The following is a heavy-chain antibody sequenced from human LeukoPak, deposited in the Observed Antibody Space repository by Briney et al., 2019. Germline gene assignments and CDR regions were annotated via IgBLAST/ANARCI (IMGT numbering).Heavy chain of an antibody. V-gene: IGHV4-59*08. J-gene: IGHJ4*02. CDR2: IYYSGST. D-gene: IGHD5-18*01. CDR1: GGSIGSYC. CDR3: ARLLIVDTAMVGSHYFDY. Sequence: SETLSLTCTVSGGSIGSYCWSWIRQPPGKGLEWIGYIYYSGSTNYNPSLKSRVTISVDTSKNQFSLKLSSVTAADTAVYYCARLLIVDTAMVGSHYFDYWGQGTLVTVSS.